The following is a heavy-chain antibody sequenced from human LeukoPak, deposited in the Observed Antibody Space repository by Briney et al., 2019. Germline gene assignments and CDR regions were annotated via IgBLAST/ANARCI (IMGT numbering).Heavy chain of an antibody. Sequence: PGGSLRLSCTTSGFTFTIYNMNWVRQAPGKGLEWISYISSSSKTIYYADSVKGRFTISRDNAKNSLSLQMNSLRDEDAAVYYCARGYGSHGEYFDYWGQGTLVTVSS. J-gene: IGHJ4*02. CDR3: ARGYGSHGEYFDY. CDR2: ISSSSKTI. V-gene: IGHV3-48*02. D-gene: IGHD4-17*01. CDR1: GFTFTIYN.